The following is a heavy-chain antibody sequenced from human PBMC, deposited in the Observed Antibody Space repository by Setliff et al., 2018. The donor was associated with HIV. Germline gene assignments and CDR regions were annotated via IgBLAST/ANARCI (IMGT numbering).Heavy chain of an antibody. CDR2: IYPDDSNT. Sequence: GESLKISCKPFGYEFYGWWIGWVRQKPGKGLEWLGIIYPDDSNTRYIPSFRGQVTISADMSISTAYLQWSSLQASDTAMYYCVRYSGSSYRSNWFDPWGQGTLVTVS. J-gene: IGHJ5*02. CDR1: GYEFYGWW. D-gene: IGHD1-26*01. CDR3: VRYSGSSYRSNWFDP. V-gene: IGHV5-51*01.